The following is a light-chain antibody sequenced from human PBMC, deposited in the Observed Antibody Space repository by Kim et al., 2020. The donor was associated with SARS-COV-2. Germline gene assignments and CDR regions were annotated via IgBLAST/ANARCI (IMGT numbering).Light chain of an antibody. J-gene: IGLJ3*02. V-gene: IGLV2-11*01. CDR2: DVT. CDR1: STNIGGYDY. Sequence: QSALAQPRSVSGSPGQSITISCAGTSTNIGGYDYVSWYQQHPGKVPKLMIYDVTRRPSGVPDRFSGSKSGCTASLTISWLQAEDEADYYCCSYAGTYTWVFGGGTQLTVL. CDR3: CSYAGTYTWV.